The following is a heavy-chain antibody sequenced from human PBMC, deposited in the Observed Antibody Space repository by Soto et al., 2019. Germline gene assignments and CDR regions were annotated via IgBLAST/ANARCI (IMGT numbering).Heavy chain of an antibody. CDR3: AKDVYGSGSYQDFDY. Sequence: SLRLSCAASGFTFSSYGMHWVRQAPGKGLEWVAVISYDGSNKYYADSVKGRFTISRDNSKNTLYLQMNSLRAEDTAVYYCAKDVYGSGSYQDFDYWGQGTLVTVSS. D-gene: IGHD3-10*01. CDR2: ISYDGSNK. J-gene: IGHJ4*02. CDR1: GFTFSSYG. V-gene: IGHV3-30*18.